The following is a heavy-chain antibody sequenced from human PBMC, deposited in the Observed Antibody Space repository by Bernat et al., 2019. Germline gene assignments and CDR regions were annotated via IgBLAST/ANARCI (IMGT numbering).Heavy chain of an antibody. CDR1: GDSVPSNSAA. D-gene: IGHD2-15*01. V-gene: IGHV6-1*01. CDR3: ARERADVVVVVAASNWFDP. J-gene: IGHJ5*02. Sequence: QVQLQQSGPGLVKPSQTLSLTCAIPGDSVPSNSAAWNWIRQSPSRGLEWLGRTYYRSKWYNDYAVSVKSRITINPDTSKNQFSLQLNSVTPEDTAVYYCARERADVVVVVAASNWFDPWGQGTLVTVSS. CDR2: TYYRSKWYN.